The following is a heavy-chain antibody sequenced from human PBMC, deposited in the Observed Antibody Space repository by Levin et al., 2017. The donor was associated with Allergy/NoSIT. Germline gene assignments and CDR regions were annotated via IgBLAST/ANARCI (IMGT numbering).Heavy chain of an antibody. Sequence: GESLKISCAASGFTFSDFYMSWIRRAPGKGLEWVSYISGSGSIIYYSDPVKGRITISRDNANNSLYLQLNSLRGEDTAVYFCAGLYRCGGDCLFLDYWGQGTLGTVSS. CDR2: ISGSGSII. CDR1: GFTFSDFY. J-gene: IGHJ4*02. CDR3: AGLYRCGGDCLFLDY. V-gene: IGHV3-11*01. D-gene: IGHD2-21*01.